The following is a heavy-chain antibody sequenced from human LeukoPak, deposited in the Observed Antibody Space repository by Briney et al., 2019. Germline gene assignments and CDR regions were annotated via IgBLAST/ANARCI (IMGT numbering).Heavy chain of an antibody. D-gene: IGHD3-10*01. V-gene: IGHV1-8*01. CDR3: ARRPPRYYSVNWFDP. CDR2: MNPNSGNT. CDR1: GYTFTSYD. J-gene: IGHJ5*02. Sequence: ASVKVSCKASGYTFTSYDINWVRQATGQGLEWMGWMNPNSGNTGYAQRFQGRVTMTRNTSISTAYMELSSPRSEDTAVYYCARRPPRYYSVNWFDPWGQGTLVTVSS.